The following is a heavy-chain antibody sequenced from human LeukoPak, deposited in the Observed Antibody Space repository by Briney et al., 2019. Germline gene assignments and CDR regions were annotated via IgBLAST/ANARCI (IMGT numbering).Heavy chain of an antibody. D-gene: IGHD2-2*01. CDR3: ARDYCRTTSCLES. CDR2: IWPDGSNK. CDR1: GFTFNSYG. V-gene: IGHV3-33*01. Sequence: PGGSLKLSCAASGFTFNSYGMFWVRLAPGKGLEWVAFIWPDGSNKLYGDSVKGRFTISRDNSKNTVYLQMNSLRAEDTAVYYCARDYCRTTSCLESWGQGTLVTVSS. J-gene: IGHJ4*02.